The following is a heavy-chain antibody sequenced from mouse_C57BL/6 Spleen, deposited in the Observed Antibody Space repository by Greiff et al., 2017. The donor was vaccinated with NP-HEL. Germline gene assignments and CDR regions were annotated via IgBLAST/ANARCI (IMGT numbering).Heavy chain of an antibody. CDR1: GYTFTSYW. CDR3: ARLGNYAMDY. J-gene: IGHJ4*01. CDR2: IDPSDSYT. Sequence: QVQLQQPGAELVMPGASVKLSCKASGYTFTSYWMHWVKQRPGQGLEWIGEIDPSDSYTNYNQKFKGKSTLTVAKSSSTAYLQLSSLTSEDSAVYYCARLGNYAMDYWGQGTSVTVSS. D-gene: IGHD1-1*01. V-gene: IGHV1-69*01.